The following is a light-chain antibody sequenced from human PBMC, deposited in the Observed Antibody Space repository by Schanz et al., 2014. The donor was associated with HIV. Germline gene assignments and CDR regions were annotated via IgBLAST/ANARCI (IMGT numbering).Light chain of an antibody. V-gene: IGLV2-14*02. CDR3: SSYTSSSTLV. CDR1: SSDVGSYNL. CDR2: DVT. Sequence: QSALTQPASVSGSPGQSITISCTGTSSDVGSYNLVSWYQHHPGKAPKLMIYDVTKRPSGVPDRFSGSKSGNTASLTISGLQAEDEADYYCSSYTSSSTLVFRGGTKLTVL. J-gene: IGLJ2*01.